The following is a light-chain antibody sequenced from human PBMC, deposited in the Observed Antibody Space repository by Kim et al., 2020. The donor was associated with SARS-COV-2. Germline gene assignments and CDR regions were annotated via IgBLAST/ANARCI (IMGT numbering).Light chain of an antibody. Sequence: QPVLTQPPSVSGAPGQRVTISCTGSSSNIGAGYDVHWYQQLPGTAPKLLIYGNSNRPSGVPDRFSGSKSGTSASLAITGLQAEDEADYYCQSYDSSLSVVFGGGTQLTV. CDR2: GNS. CDR1: SSNIGAGYD. V-gene: IGLV1-40*01. J-gene: IGLJ2*01. CDR3: QSYDSSLSVV.